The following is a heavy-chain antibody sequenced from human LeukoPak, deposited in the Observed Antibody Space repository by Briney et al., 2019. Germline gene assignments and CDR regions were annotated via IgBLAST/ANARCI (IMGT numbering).Heavy chain of an antibody. CDR3: ARVDQRDAYNLNYFDY. CDR2: ISWNSGSI. Sequence: GGSLRLSCAASGFTFDDYAMHWVRQAPGKGLEWVSGISWNSGSIGYADSVKGRFTISRDNAKTSLYLQMSSLRAEDTAVYYCARVDQRDAYNLNYFDYWGQGTLVTVSS. V-gene: IGHV3-9*01. CDR1: GFTFDDYA. D-gene: IGHD5-24*01. J-gene: IGHJ4*02.